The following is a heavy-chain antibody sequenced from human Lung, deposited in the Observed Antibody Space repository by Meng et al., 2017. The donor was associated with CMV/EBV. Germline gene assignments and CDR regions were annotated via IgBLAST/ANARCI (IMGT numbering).Heavy chain of an antibody. Sequence: GESXKISCVASEATVPNYWMSWVRQAPGKGLEWVANIKKDGSEKYYVDSVKGRFTISRDNAKNSLYLQMNSLRVEDTAVYYCARAWAEYCSGGSCYGAFDVWXQGTMVTVSS. CDR1: EATVPNYW. D-gene: IGHD2-15*01. V-gene: IGHV3-7*01. CDR3: ARAWAEYCSGGSCYGAFDV. CDR2: IKKDGSEK. J-gene: IGHJ3*01.